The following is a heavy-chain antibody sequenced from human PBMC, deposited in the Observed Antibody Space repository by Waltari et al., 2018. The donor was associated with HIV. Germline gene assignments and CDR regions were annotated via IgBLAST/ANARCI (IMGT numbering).Heavy chain of an antibody. J-gene: IGHJ4*02. Sequence: QVQLVESGGGEVHPGESLRLSCNASGFALSGFGMHWVRQAPGKGLGWLAVSSYDAVKQFYADSVKCRFTIARDNSRNLVFLHMTSLTPEDTAMYYCARSPTPTKMPYWGQGTRVTVST. CDR3: ARSPTPTKMPY. V-gene: IGHV3-30*03. CDR1: GFALSGFG. CDR2: SSYDAVKQ. D-gene: IGHD2-2*01.